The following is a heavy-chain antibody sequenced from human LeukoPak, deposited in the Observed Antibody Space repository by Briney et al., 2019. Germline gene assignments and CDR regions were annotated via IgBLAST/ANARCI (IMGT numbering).Heavy chain of an antibody. Sequence: GGSLRLSCAGSGFIFSSYTMSWVRQAPGKGLEWVSSITSSSSYIYYAGSVKGRFTVSRDNAKNSLYLQMNSLRAEDTAVYYCARGDSSSWYYSFDYWGQGTLVTVSS. D-gene: IGHD6-13*01. V-gene: IGHV3-21*01. J-gene: IGHJ4*02. CDR1: GFIFSSYT. CDR2: ITSSSSYI. CDR3: ARGDSSSWYYSFDY.